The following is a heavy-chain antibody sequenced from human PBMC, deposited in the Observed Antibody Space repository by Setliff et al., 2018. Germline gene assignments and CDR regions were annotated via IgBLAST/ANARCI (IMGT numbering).Heavy chain of an antibody. V-gene: IGHV3-74*01. CDR1: GFTFSNYW. D-gene: IGHD3-3*01. CDR3: ARSSVVGGYYTTYYFDYMDV. Sequence: HPGGSLRLSCAASGFTFSNYWMHWVRQAPGEGLVCVSRMNSDGNSIFYADSVKGRFTISRDNAKNTLYLQMNSLRDEDTAVYYCARSSVVGGYYTTYYFDYMDVWGKGTTVTVSS. J-gene: IGHJ6*03. CDR2: MNSDGNSI.